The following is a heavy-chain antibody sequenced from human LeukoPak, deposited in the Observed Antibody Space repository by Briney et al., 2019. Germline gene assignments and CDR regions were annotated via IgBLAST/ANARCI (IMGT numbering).Heavy chain of an antibody. V-gene: IGHV1-2*02. J-gene: IGHJ5*02. D-gene: IGHD6-19*01. CDR2: INPNSGGT. CDR1: GYTFTGYY. Sequence: GASVKVSCKASGYTFTGYYMHWVRQAPGQGLEWMGWINPNSGGTNYAQKFQGRVTMTRDTSISTAYMELSRLRSDDTAVYYCARGTIAVAGYWFDPWGQGTLVTVSS. CDR3: ARGTIAVAGYWFDP.